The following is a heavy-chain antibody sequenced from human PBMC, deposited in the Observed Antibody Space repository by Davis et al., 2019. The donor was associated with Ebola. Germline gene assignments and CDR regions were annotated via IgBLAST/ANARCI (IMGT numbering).Heavy chain of an antibody. Sequence: GESLKISCTASGFTFSDYAINWVRQAPGKGLDWVSVISETGDRTYYSDSVKGRFSISRDRSTNTVHLQMNSLKTEDTAVYSCTADTPESDAYPFEYWGQGTLVTVSS. CDR2: ISETGDRT. CDR3: TADTPESDAYPFEY. V-gene: IGHV3-23*01. J-gene: IGHJ4*02. CDR1: GFTFSDYA. D-gene: IGHD3-16*01.